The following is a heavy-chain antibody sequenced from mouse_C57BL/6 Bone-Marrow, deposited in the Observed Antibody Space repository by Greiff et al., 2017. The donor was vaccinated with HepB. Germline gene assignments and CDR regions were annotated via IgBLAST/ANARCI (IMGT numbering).Heavy chain of an antibody. Sequence: QVQLQQSGPELVKPGASVKISCKASGYAFSSSWMNWVKQRPGKGLEWIGRIYPGDGDTKYNGKFKGKATLTADKSSSTAYMQLSSLASEDSAVYFCARRGDYYGKGGFDYWGQGTTLTVSS. CDR1: GYAFSSSW. J-gene: IGHJ2*01. V-gene: IGHV1-82*01. CDR2: IYPGDGDT. D-gene: IGHD1-1*01. CDR3: ARRGDYYGKGGFDY.